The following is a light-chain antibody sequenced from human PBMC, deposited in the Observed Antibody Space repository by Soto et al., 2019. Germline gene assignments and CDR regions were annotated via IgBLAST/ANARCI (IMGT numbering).Light chain of an antibody. J-gene: IGLJ1*01. CDR1: SSTIGSKT. CDR3: SSWDASLNGYV. V-gene: IGLV1-44*01. Sequence: QSVLTQPPSASGTPGQRVTIFCLGSSSTIGSKTVNWYQQLPGTVPKLLIYNSYQRPSGVPDRFSASKSGTSASLAISGLQSEDEADYYCSSWDASLNGYVFGTGTKLTVL. CDR2: NSY.